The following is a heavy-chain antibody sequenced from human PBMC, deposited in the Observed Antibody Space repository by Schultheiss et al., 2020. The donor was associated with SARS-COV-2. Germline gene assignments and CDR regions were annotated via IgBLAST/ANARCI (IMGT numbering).Heavy chain of an antibody. Sequence: SETLSLTCTVSGGSISSGGYYWSWTRQPPGKGLEWIGYIYYSGSTNYNPSLKSRVTISVDTSKNQFSLKLSSVTAADTAVYYCARSPYSSSWLDVWGQGTTVTVSS. J-gene: IGHJ6*02. CDR3: ARSPYSSSWLDV. V-gene: IGHV4-61*08. D-gene: IGHD6-13*01. CDR2: IYYSGST. CDR1: GGSISSGGYY.